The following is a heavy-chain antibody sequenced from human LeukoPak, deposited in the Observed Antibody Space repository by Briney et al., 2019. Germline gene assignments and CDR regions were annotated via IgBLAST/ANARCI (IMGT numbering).Heavy chain of an antibody. V-gene: IGHV5-51*01. Sequence: GESLKISCKGSGYSFTSYWIGWVRQMPGKGLEWMGIIYPGDSDTRYSPSFQGQVTISANKSISTAYLQWSSLKASDTAMYYCARHYDLELPYDAFDIWGQGTMVTVSS. CDR3: ARHYDLELPYDAFDI. CDR1: GYSFTSYW. J-gene: IGHJ3*02. D-gene: IGHD1-7*01. CDR2: IYPGDSDT.